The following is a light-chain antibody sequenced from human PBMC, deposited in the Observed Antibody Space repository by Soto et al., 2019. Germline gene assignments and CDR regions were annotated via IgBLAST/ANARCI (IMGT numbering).Light chain of an antibody. Sequence: EIVMTQSPATLSVSPGERAPLSCRARQSVSSYLAWYPRKTGQAPRLLIYAASTRATGIPARFSGSGSGTEFTLNISSLQSEDFAVYYCQQYNNWPPWWTFGQGTRVEIK. V-gene: IGKV3-15*01. J-gene: IGKJ1*01. CDR3: QQYNNWPPWWT. CDR2: AAS. CDR1: QSVSSY.